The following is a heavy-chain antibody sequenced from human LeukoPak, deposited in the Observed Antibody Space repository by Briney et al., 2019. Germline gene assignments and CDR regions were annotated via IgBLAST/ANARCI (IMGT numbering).Heavy chain of an antibody. CDR1: GGSISSGDYY. CDR3: ARVPSYCTGGSCYTQYYFDY. Sequence: PSETLSLTCTVSGGSISSGDYYWSWIRQPPGKGPEWIGYIYYSGSTYYNPSLKSRVTISVDTSRNQFSLKLSSVTAADTAVYYCARVPSYCTGGSCYTQYYFDYWGQGTLVTVSS. V-gene: IGHV4-30-4*08. D-gene: IGHD2-15*01. CDR2: IYYSGST. J-gene: IGHJ4*02.